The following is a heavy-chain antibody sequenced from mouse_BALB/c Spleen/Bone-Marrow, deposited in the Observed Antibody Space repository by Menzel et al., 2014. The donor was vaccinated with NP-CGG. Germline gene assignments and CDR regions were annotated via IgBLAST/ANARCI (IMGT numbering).Heavy chain of an antibody. D-gene: IGHD2-3*01. CDR3: ARSDGYFPYYYAMNY. CDR2: INHSNGRT. Sequence: QVQLKQSGAELVKPGASVKLSCKASGYTFTSYWMHWVKQRPGQGLEWIGEINHSNGRTNYNEKFKSKATLTVDKSSSTGYMQLSSLTSEDAAVYYCARSDGYFPYYYAMNYLGQGTSVTVSS. CDR1: GYTFTSYW. J-gene: IGHJ4*01. V-gene: IGHV1S81*02.